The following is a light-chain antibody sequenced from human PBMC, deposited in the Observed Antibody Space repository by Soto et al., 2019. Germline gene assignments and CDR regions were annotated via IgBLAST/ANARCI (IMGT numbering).Light chain of an antibody. V-gene: IGKV1-9*01. CDR3: QQLDSYPIT. CDR1: QGISSY. J-gene: IGKJ5*01. CDR2: DAS. Sequence: DIQLTQSPSFLSASVGDRVTITCRASQGISSYLAWDHQKPGKAPKLLIYDASTLQSGVPSRFSGSGSGTEFALTISSLQPEDFATYSCQQLDSYPITFGQGTRLDIK.